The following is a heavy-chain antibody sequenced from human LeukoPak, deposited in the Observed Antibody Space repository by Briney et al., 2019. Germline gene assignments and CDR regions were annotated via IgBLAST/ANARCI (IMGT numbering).Heavy chain of an antibody. J-gene: IGHJ4*02. Sequence: SETLSLTCSVFGGSISSHYWSWIRQPPGKGPEWIGYIYYSGTTNYNPSLNSRVTISVDMSKNQFSLKLRSVTAADTAVYYCAREGYSSGWNDYWGQGTLVPSPQ. CDR2: IYYSGTT. V-gene: IGHV4-59*11. CDR3: AREGYSSGWNDY. CDR1: GGSISSHY. D-gene: IGHD6-19*01.